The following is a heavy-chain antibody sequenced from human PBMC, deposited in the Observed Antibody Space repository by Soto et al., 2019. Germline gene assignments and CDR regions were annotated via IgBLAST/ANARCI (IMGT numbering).Heavy chain of an antibody. V-gene: IGHV1-24*01. D-gene: IGHD6-6*01. CDR1: GYTLTELS. Sequence: ASVKVSFKVSGYTLTELSMHWVRQAPGKGLEWMGGFDPEDGETIYAQKFQGRVTMTEDTSTDTAYMELSSLRSEDTAVYYCATDLRIAARPGLGYWGQGTLVTVSS. CDR3: ATDLRIAARPGLGY. CDR2: FDPEDGET. J-gene: IGHJ4*02.